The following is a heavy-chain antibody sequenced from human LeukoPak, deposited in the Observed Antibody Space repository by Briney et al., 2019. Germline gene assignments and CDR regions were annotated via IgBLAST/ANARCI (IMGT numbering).Heavy chain of an antibody. Sequence: SETLSLTCTVSGGSISSGSYYWSWIRQPAGKGLERIGRIYTSGSTNYNPSLKSRVTISVDTSKNQFSLKLSSVTAADTAVYYCVRGSHYDFWSGYSPYYYYYMDVWGKGTTVTVCS. J-gene: IGHJ6*03. CDR3: VRGSHYDFWSGYSPYYYYYMDV. D-gene: IGHD3-3*01. V-gene: IGHV4-61*02. CDR2: IYTSGST. CDR1: GGSISSGSYY.